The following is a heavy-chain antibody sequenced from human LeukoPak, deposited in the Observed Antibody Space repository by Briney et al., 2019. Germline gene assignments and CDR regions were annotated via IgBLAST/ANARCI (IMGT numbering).Heavy chain of an antibody. V-gene: IGHV3-74*01. D-gene: IGHD3-3*02. CDR1: GFTLSNYW. J-gene: IGHJ4*02. CDR2: ISEDGRAT. CDR3: ARDEHLWQISH. Sequence: PGGSLRLSCAASGFTLSNYWIHWVRPAPGKGLVWVSRISEDGRATTYADYVKGRFTISKDNAKNSVYLQMNSLRAEDTAVYYCARDEHLWQISHWGQGTLVTVSS.